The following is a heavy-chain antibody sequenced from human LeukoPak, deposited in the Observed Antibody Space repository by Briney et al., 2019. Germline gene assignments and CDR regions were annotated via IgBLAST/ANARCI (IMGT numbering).Heavy chain of an antibody. Sequence: SEALSLTCTVSGGSISSYYWSWIRQPAGKGLEWIGRFYTSGSTNYNPSLKSRVTMSVDTSKNQFSLKLSSVTAADTAVYYCARVGDTAMNNYWGQGTLVTVSS. J-gene: IGHJ4*02. CDR1: GGSISSYY. D-gene: IGHD5-18*01. CDR2: FYTSGST. V-gene: IGHV4-4*07. CDR3: ARVGDTAMNNY.